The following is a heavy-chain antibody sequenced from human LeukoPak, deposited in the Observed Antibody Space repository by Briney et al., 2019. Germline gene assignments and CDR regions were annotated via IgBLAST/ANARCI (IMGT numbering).Heavy chain of an antibody. CDR1: GFTFSSYV. J-gene: IGHJ4*02. V-gene: IGHV3-23*01. D-gene: IGHD3-22*01. Sequence: PGGSLRLSCAASGFTFSSYVMSWVRQAPGKGLEWVSAISGSGGSTYYADSVKGRFTISRDNSKNTLYLQMNSLRAEDTAIYYCAKRGPHSSGYYYHDYWGQGTLVTVSS. CDR3: AKRGPHSSGYYYHDY. CDR2: ISGSGGST.